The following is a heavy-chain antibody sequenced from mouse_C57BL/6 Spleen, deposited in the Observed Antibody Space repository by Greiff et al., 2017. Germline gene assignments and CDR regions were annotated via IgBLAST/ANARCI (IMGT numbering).Heavy chain of an antibody. CDR2: IDPSDSYT. V-gene: IGHV1-69*01. CDR1: GFTFTSYW. CDR3: GRDYAMDY. Sequence: QVQLQQPGAELVMPGASVKLSCKASGFTFTSYWMHWVQQRPGQGLEWIGEIDPSDSYTNYNQMFNGKSTLTGDKSSSTDCMQVGDLASEDSAIYYCGRDYAMDYWGQGTSVTVSS. J-gene: IGHJ4*01.